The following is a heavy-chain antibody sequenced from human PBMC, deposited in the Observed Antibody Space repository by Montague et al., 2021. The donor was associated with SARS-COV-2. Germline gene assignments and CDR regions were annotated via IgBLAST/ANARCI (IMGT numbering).Heavy chain of an antibody. D-gene: IGHD3-10*01. CDR2: IYYSGST. Sequence: SETLSLTCTVSGGSISSSYWTWIRQPPGKGLEWIGYIYYSGSTSYNPSLKSRDTMSVDTSKNQFSLKLSSVTAADTAVYYCARSSGSYSTFDFWGQGTLVTVSS. CDR3: ARSSGSYSTFDF. V-gene: IGHV4-59*08. J-gene: IGHJ4*01. CDR1: GGSISSSY.